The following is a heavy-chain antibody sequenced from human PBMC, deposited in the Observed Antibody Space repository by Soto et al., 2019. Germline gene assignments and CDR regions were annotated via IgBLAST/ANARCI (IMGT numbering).Heavy chain of an antibody. CDR3: TRVSTGATYYFDS. CDR2: IYRSGTT. Sequence: QVQLQESGPGLVKPSQTLSLNCTVSGGSISTGGFYWGWIRQHPGEGLEWIGYIYRSGTTYYKSSLTSRVSISVDTSKNQLSLHLNSVTAADTAVYYCTRVSTGATYYFDSSGQGTLVTVSS. D-gene: IGHD7-27*01. V-gene: IGHV4-31*03. J-gene: IGHJ4*02. CDR1: GGSISTGGFY.